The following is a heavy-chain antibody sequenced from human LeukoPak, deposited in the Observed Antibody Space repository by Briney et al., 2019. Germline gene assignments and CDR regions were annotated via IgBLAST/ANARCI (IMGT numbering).Heavy chain of an antibody. CDR3: ARDHYYDSSAYYVGLGFDY. V-gene: IGHV4-61*02. D-gene: IGHD3-22*01. CDR2: IYTSGNT. J-gene: IGHJ4*02. Sequence: SETLSLTCTVSGGSISSGSYYWSSIRQPAGKRLEWIGRIYTSGNTNYNPSLKSRVTISVDTSKNQFSLKLSSVTAADTGVDYCARDHYYDSSAYYVGLGFDYWGQGTLVTVSS. CDR1: GGSISSGSYY.